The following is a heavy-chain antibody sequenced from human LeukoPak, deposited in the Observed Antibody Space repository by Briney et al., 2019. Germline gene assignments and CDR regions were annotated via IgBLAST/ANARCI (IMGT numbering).Heavy chain of an antibody. CDR1: GFTFSDYY. CDR2: ISGSGGST. V-gene: IGHV3-23*01. CDR3: AKSIRWNYDY. J-gene: IGHJ4*02. Sequence: GGSLRLSCAASGFTFSDYYMSWIRQAPGKGLEWVSAISGSGGSTYYADSVKGRFTISRDNSKNTLYLQMNSLRAEDTAVYYCAKSIRWNYDYWGQGTLVTVSS. D-gene: IGHD1-7*01.